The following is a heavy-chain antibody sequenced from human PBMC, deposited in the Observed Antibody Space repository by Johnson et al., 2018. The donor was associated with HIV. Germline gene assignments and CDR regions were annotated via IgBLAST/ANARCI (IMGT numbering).Heavy chain of an antibody. CDR3: AKADTMAGDAFDI. CDR2: INWNGGRT. V-gene: IGHV3-20*04. CDR1: GFTFDDFG. J-gene: IGHJ3*02. Sequence: VQLVESGGGVVRPGGSLRLSCAASGFTFDDFGMGWVRQAPGKGLEWVSGINWNGGRTGYADSVKGRFTISRDNAKNSLYLQMNSLRVDDTAMYYCAKADTMAGDAFDIWGQGTMVTVSS. D-gene: IGHD2-2*01.